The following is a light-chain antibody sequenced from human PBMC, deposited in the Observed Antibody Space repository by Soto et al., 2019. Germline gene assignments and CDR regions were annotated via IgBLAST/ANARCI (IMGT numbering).Light chain of an antibody. Sequence: QSVLTQPPSASGSPGQSVAISCTGTSSDVGGYHYVSWYQQHPGKAPKLMIYEVNKRPSGVPDRFSGSMSGNTASLTVSGLQAEDEADYYGSSYAGRSNVFGTGTTLTVL. V-gene: IGLV2-8*01. CDR1: SSDVGGYHY. CDR3: SSYAGRSNV. J-gene: IGLJ1*01. CDR2: EVN.